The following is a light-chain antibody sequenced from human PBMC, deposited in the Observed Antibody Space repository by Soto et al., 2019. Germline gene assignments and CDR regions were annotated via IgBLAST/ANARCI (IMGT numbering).Light chain of an antibody. CDR3: QTWGIGIQDVV. J-gene: IGLJ2*01. V-gene: IGLV4-69*01. CDR1: SGHSSYA. Sequence: QPVLTQSPSASASLGASVKLTCTLSSGHSSYAIAWHQQQPEKGPRYLMKLNSDGSHSKGDGIPDRFSGSSSGAERYLTISSLQSEDEADYYSQTWGIGIQDVVFGGGTKLTVL. CDR2: LNSDGSH.